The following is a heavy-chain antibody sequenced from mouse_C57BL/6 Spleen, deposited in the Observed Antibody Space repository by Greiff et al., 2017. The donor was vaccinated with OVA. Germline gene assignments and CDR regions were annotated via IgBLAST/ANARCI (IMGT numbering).Heavy chain of an antibody. Sequence: QVQLQQSGAELVRPGASVTLSCKASGYTFTDYYINWVKQRPGQGLEWIARIYPGSGNTYYNEKFKGKATLTAEKSSSTAYMQLSSLTSEDSAVYFCARDEEFAYWGQGTLVTVSA. CDR3: ARDEEFAY. J-gene: IGHJ3*01. V-gene: IGHV1-76*01. CDR1: GYTFTDYY. CDR2: IYPGSGNT.